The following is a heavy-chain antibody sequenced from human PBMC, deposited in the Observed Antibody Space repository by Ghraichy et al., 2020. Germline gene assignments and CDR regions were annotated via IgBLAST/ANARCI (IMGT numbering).Heavy chain of an antibody. Sequence: GGSLRLSCAASGFTFSSYAMSWVRQAPGKGLEWVSAISGSGGSTYYADSVKGRFTISRDNSKNTLYLQMNSLRGEDTAVYYCANDPSRYDSSVFNWFDPWGQGTLVTVSS. CDR1: GFTFSSYA. CDR2: ISGSGGST. V-gene: IGHV3-23*01. J-gene: IGHJ5*02. CDR3: ANDPSRYDSSVFNWFDP. D-gene: IGHD3-22*01.